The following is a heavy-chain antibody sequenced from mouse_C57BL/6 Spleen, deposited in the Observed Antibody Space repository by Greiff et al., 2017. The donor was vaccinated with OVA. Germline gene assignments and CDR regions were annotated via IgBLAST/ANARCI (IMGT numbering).Heavy chain of an antibody. J-gene: IGHJ4*01. D-gene: IGHD2-5*01. CDR1: GFTFSSYT. CDR3: ARERSNYGGMDY. Sequence: EVKVVESGGGLVKPGGSLKLSCAASGFTFSSYTMSWVRQTPEKRLEWVATISGGGGNTYYPDSVKGRFTISRDNAKNTLYLQMSSLRSEDTALYYCARERSNYGGMDYWGQGTSVTVSS. CDR2: ISGGGGNT. V-gene: IGHV5-9*01.